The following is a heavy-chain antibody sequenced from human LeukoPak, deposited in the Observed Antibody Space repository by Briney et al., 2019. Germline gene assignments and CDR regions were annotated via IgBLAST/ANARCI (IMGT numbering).Heavy chain of an antibody. V-gene: IGHV3-30*18. CDR2: ISYDGSNK. D-gene: IGHD2-2*01. Sequence: GGSLRLSCAASGFTFDDYGMHWVRQAPGKGLEWVAVISYDGSNKYYADSVKGRFTISRDNSKNTLYLQMNSLRAEDTAVYYCAKSQRSQLLFDYWGQGTLVTVSS. J-gene: IGHJ4*02. CDR1: GFTFDDYG. CDR3: AKSQRSQLLFDY.